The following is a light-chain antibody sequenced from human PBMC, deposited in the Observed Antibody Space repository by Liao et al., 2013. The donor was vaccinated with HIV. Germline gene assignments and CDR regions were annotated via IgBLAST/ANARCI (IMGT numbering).Light chain of an antibody. CDR1: ALPKQQ. V-gene: IGLV3-25*03. CDR2: KGT. Sequence: SYELTQPPSVSVSPGQTARITCSGDALPKQQVYWYQQKPGQAPVLMIFKGTERPSGIPERVSGSSSGTTATLTIGGVQAEDEADYYCQSADSSGTTWVFGGGTKLTVL. CDR3: QSADSSGTTWV. J-gene: IGLJ3*02.